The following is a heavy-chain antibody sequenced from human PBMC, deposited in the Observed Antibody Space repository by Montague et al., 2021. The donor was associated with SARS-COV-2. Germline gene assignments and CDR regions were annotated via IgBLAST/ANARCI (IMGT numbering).Heavy chain of an antibody. CDR2: IYHSGST. Sequence: SGTLSLTCTVSGYSISSGYYWGWIRQPPWKGLEWIGSIYHSGSTYYNPSLKSRVTISVDTSKNQFSLKLSSVTAADTAVYYCARSQVCSTTSCHFDYWGQGTLVTVSS. V-gene: IGHV4-38-2*02. CDR3: ARSQVCSTTSCHFDY. CDR1: GYSISSGYY. J-gene: IGHJ4*02. D-gene: IGHD2-2*01.